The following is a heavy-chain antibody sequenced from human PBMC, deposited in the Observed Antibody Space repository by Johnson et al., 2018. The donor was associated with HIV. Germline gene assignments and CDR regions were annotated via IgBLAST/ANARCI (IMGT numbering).Heavy chain of an antibody. V-gene: IGHV3-49*04. CDR2: IRSKAYGGTT. J-gene: IGHJ3*02. CDR1: GFTFGDYA. CDR3: ATCADQVLLGGDVFDI. Sequence: VQLVESGGGLVQPGRSLRLSCPASGFTFGDYAMSWVRQAPGKGLEWVGFIRSKAYGGTTEYAASVKGRFIISRDDSKSIAYLQMNSLGGEDTAVYYCATCADQVLLGGDVFDIWGQGTMVTVSS. D-gene: IGHD3-16*01.